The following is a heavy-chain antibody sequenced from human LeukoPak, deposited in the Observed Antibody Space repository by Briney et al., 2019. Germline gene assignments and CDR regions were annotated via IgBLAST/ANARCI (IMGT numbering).Heavy chain of an antibody. CDR1: GFTFSDYA. V-gene: IGHV3-23*01. CDR2: ISGGGRST. J-gene: IGHJ4*02. CDR3: ARERYFDY. Sequence: GGSLRLSCAASGFTFSDYAMSWVRQAPGKGLEWVSTISGGGRSTDYADSVKGLFTISRDNSKNTLYLQMNSLRAEDTAVYYCARERYFDYWGQGTLVTVSS.